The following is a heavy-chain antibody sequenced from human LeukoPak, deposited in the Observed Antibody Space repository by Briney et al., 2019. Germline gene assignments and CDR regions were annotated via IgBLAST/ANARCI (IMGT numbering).Heavy chain of an antibody. CDR3: TKDIADN. CDR1: GFTFGDYT. Sequence: GGSLRLSCTASGFTFGDYTLSWVRQAPGEGLEWVGFMRSRAYGETTEYAASVKGRLTISRDDSKSIGYLQMNSLKSDDTALYYCTKDIADNWGQGTLVTVSS. J-gene: IGHJ4*02. D-gene: IGHD6-13*01. CDR2: MRSRAYGETT. V-gene: IGHV3-49*04.